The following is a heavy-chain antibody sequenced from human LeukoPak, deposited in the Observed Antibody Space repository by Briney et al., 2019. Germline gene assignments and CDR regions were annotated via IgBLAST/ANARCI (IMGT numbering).Heavy chain of an antibody. CDR3: ARQGPQYYYYGMDV. J-gene: IGHJ6*02. CDR1: GYIFTFYY. Sequence: GASVKVSCKASGYIFTFYYIHWVRQAPGQGLEWMGWINPNSGGTNYAQKFQGRVTMTRDTSISTVYMEVSRLRSDDTAVYYCARQGPQYYYYGMDVWGQGTTVIVSS. V-gene: IGHV1-2*02. CDR2: INPNSGGT.